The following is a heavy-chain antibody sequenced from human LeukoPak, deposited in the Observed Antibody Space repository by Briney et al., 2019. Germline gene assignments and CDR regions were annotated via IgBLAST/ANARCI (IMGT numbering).Heavy chain of an antibody. Sequence: GGSPRLSCAASGFTFSSYAMSWVRQAPGKGLEWVSAISGSGGSTYYADSVKGRFTISRDNSKNTLYPQMNSLRAEDTAVYYCSSKSLRLELVDDAFDIWGQGTMVTVSS. D-gene: IGHD1-1*01. CDR1: GFTFSSYA. V-gene: IGHV3-23*01. CDR2: ISGSGGST. CDR3: SSKSLRLELVDDAFDI. J-gene: IGHJ3*02.